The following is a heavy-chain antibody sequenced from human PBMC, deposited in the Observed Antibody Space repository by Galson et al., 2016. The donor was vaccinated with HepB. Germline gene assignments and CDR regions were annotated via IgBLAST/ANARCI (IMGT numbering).Heavy chain of an antibody. D-gene: IGHD2-15*01. CDR1: GFTFSSYA. J-gene: IGHJ4*02. Sequence: SLRLSCAASGFTFSSYAMSWIRQAPGKGLEWVTFISYDGSNKYYADSVKGRFTISRDNSKNTMYLQMNSLRAEDTAVYYCARATYCSGGTCYYFDFWGQGTLVTVSS. CDR3: ARATYCSGGTCYYFDF. CDR2: ISYDGSNK. V-gene: IGHV3-30-3*01.